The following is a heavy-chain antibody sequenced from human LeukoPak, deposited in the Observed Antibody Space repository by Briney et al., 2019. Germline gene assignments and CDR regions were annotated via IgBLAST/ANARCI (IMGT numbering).Heavy chain of an antibody. Sequence: GGSLRLSCAASGFTFRSYWMSWVRQAPGKGLEWVANINQGGSVKYYVDSVKGRFTISRDDAKNSLYVQMNSLRAEDTAVYYCAKSYYYDSSGYYFLHNWNFDLWGRGTLVTVSS. CDR3: AKSYYYDSSGYYFLHNWNFDL. J-gene: IGHJ2*01. CDR1: GFTFRSYW. V-gene: IGHV3-7*03. D-gene: IGHD3-22*01. CDR2: INQGGSVK.